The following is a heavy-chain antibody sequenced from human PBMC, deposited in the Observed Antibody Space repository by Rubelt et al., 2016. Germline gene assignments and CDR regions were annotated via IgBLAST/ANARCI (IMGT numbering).Heavy chain of an antibody. V-gene: IGHV3-30-3*02. Sequence: TYTMHWVRQAPGKGLEWVALMSYDGGNQYYADSVKGRFTLSRVNSKNTLYLQMNSLRAEDTAVYYCAKESGSHDYWGQGTLVTVSS. CDR3: AKESGSHDY. J-gene: IGHJ4*02. D-gene: IGHD1-26*01. CDR1: TYT. CDR2: MSYDGGNQ.